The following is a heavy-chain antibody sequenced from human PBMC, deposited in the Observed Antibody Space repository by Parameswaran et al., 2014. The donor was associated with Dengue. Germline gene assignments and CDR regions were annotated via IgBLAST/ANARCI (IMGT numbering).Heavy chain of an antibody. V-gene: IGHV3-30*18. CDR3: AKATGTTQDYYYYGMDV. CDR2: ISYDGSNK. D-gene: IGHD1-7*01. J-gene: IGHJ6*02. Sequence: QAGGSLRLSCAASGFTFSSYGMHWVRQAPGKGLEWVAVISYDGSNKYYADSVKGRFTISRDNSKNTLYLQMNSLRAEDTAVYYCAKATGTTQDYYYYGMDVWGQGTTVTVSS. CDR1: GFTFSSYG.